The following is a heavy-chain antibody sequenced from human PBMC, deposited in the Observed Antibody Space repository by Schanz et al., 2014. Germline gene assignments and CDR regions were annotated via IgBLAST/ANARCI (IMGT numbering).Heavy chain of an antibody. CDR2: IDGEGGDT. CDR3: VRDERISSGVWFDP. J-gene: IGHJ5*02. V-gene: IGHV3-74*01. D-gene: IGHD6-19*01. Sequence: LVEERGGGLDQPGGSLRRACAASGITFRNKRMHWFRKGTGKGLSWVSRIDGEGGDTRYADSVKGRFTVFRDNARNMVFLQMNSLRVDDTGVYYCVRDERISSGVWFDPWGQGTLVTVSS. CDR1: GITFRNKR.